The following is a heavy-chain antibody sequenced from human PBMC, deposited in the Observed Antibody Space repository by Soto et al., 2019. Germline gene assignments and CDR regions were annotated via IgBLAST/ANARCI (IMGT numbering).Heavy chain of an antibody. Sequence: PSETLSLTCTVSGGSISSDDYYWSWIRQAPGRGLEWIGYIHSSGSIYYNPSLKSRVTISVDTSKNQFSLKLSSVTAADTAVYYCARHSIVGATLNYWGQGTLVTVSS. CDR1: GGSISSDDYY. V-gene: IGHV4-30-4*01. CDR2: IHSSGSI. CDR3: ARHSIVGATLNY. D-gene: IGHD1-26*01. J-gene: IGHJ4*02.